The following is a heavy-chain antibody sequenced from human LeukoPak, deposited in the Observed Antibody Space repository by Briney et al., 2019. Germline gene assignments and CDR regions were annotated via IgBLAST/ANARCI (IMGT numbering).Heavy chain of an antibody. V-gene: IGHV3-49*04. Sequence: PGGSLRLSCTASGFTFGDYAMSWVRQAPGKGLEWVGFIRSKAYGGTTEYAASVKGRFTISRDDSKSIAYLQMNSPKTEDTAVYYCTRVEYSSSSVYFDYWGQGTLVTVSS. D-gene: IGHD6-6*01. CDR2: IRSKAYGGTT. J-gene: IGHJ4*02. CDR3: TRVEYSSSSVYFDY. CDR1: GFTFGDYA.